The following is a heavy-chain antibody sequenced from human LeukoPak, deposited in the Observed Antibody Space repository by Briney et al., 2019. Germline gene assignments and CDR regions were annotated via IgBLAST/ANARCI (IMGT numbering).Heavy chain of an antibody. J-gene: IGHJ4*02. CDR1: GGSISNDY. CDR3: ARAGGGWSFDY. D-gene: IGHD6-19*01. V-gene: IGHV4-59*01. Sequence: SETLSLTCTVSGGSISNDYWSWIRQPPGKGLEWIGYIFYSGNTNYNPSLKSRVTISIDTSKNQFSLKLSSVTAADTAVYYCARAGGGWSFDYWGQGTLVTVSS. CDR2: IFYSGNT.